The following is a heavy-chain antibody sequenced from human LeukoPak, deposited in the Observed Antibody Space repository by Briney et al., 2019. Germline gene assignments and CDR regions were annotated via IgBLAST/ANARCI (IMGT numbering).Heavy chain of an antibody. D-gene: IGHD2-15*01. CDR3: AKTLVVAATPRWFDI. CDR2: IYLGDSDT. CDR1: GYTFTNYW. V-gene: IGHV5-51*01. J-gene: IGHJ3*02. Sequence: GESLKISCKGSGYTFTNYWIGWVRQMPGKGLEWMGIIYLGDSDTRYSPSFQVQVTISADKSISTAYLQWSSLKASDTAIYYCAKTLVVAATPRWFDIWGQGTMVTVSS.